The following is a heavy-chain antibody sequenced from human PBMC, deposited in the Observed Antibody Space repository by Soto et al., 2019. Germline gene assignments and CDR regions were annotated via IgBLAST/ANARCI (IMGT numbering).Heavy chain of an antibody. D-gene: IGHD2-21*02. V-gene: IGHV3-66*01. CDR2: IYSGGST. Sequence: EVQLVESGGGLVQPGGSLRLSCAASGFTVSSHYMSWVRQAPGKGLEWVSVIYSGGSTYYTDSVKGRFTISRDNSKNTLFLQMNSLIAEDTAVYYCARYYYGGNSRYFDLWGRGTLVTVSS. CDR3: ARYYYGGNSRYFDL. J-gene: IGHJ2*01. CDR1: GFTVSSHY.